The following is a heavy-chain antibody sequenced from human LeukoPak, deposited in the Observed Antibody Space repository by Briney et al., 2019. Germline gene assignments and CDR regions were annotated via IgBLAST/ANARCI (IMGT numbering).Heavy chain of an antibody. Sequence: GASVKVSCKASGYTFTGYYMHWVRQAPGQGLEWMGRIIPILGIANYAQKFQGRVTITADKSTSTAYMELSSLRSEDTAVYYCARAGSPYDFWSGYPKDFDYWGQGTLVTVSS. CDR3: ARAGSPYDFWSGYPKDFDY. CDR2: IIPILGIA. CDR1: GYTFTGYY. J-gene: IGHJ4*02. D-gene: IGHD3-3*01. V-gene: IGHV1-69*04.